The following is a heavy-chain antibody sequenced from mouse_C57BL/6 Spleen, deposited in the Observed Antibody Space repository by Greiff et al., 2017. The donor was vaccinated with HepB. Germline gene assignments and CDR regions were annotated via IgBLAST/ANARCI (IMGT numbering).Heavy chain of an antibody. D-gene: IGHD4-1*01. CDR2: ISSGSSTI. J-gene: IGHJ4*01. CDR1: GFTFSDYG. Sequence: DVMLVESGGGLVKPGGSLKLSCAASGFTFSDYGMHWVRQAPEKGLEWVAYISSGSSTIYYADTVKGRFTISRDNAKNTLFLQMTSLRSEDTAMYYCASNCMDYWGQGTSVTVSS. V-gene: IGHV5-17*01. CDR3: ASNCMDY.